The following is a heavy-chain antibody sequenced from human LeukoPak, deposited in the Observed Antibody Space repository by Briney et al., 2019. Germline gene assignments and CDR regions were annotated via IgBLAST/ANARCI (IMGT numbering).Heavy chain of an antibody. CDR3: AKVPGSYYFDY. Sequence: PGGSLRLSCAASGFTFSSYAMNWVRQAPGKGLEWVSATSVSGGSTYNADSVKGRFTISRDNSKSTLYLQMNSLRAEDTAVYYCAKVPGSYYFDYWGQGTLVTVSS. CDR2: TSVSGGST. V-gene: IGHV3-23*01. CDR1: GFTFSSYA. D-gene: IGHD3-10*01. J-gene: IGHJ4*02.